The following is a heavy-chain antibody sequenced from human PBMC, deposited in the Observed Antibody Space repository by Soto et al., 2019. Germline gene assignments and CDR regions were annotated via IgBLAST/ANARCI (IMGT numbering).Heavy chain of an antibody. V-gene: IGHV3-48*02. D-gene: IGHD3-16*01. J-gene: IGHJ5*02. CDR3: AREMGACSDSSCYPGPYDS. Sequence: PGGSLRLSCGASGFTFTSYSMNWVRQAPGQGLEWVSYITSKSTTIKYADSVKGRFTVSRDNAKNSLYLQLNSLRDEDTAVYYCAREMGACSDSSCYPGPYDSWGQGTLVTVSS. CDR1: GFTFTSYS. CDR2: ITSKSTTI.